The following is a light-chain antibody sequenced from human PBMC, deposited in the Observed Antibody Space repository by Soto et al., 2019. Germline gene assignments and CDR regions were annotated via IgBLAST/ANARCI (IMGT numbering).Light chain of an antibody. CDR1: TRDIGGYNY. J-gene: IGLJ2*01. V-gene: IGLV2-14*03. Sequence: QSVLTQPVSVSGSPGQSITISCTGSTRDIGGYNYVSWYQQHPGKAPKLLIYDVSYRPSGISDRFSGSKSGNTASLTISGLQPEDEADYYCSSYGASSTLFGGGTKLTVL. CDR2: DVS. CDR3: SSYGASSTL.